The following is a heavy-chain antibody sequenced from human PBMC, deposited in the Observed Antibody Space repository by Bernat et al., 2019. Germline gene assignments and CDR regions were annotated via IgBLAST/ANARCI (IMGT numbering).Heavy chain of an antibody. J-gene: IGHJ4*02. Sequence: EVQLLESGGGLVQPGGSLRLSCAASGFTFSSYVMSWVRQAPGKGLEWVSAISGSGGSTYYADSVKGRFTISRDNSKNTLYLQMNSLRAEDTAVYYCAGLTMIVVAGGFDYWGQGTLVTVSS. CDR2: ISGSGGST. V-gene: IGHV3-23*01. CDR1: GFTFSSYV. D-gene: IGHD3-22*01. CDR3: AGLTMIVVAGGFDY.